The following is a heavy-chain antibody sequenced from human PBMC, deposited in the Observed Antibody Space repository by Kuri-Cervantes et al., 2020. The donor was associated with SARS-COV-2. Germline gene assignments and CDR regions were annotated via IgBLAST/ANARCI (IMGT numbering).Heavy chain of an antibody. Sequence: VRQAPGKGLEWVSYISSSSSTIYYTDSVKGRFSISRDNAKNSLYLQMNSLRDEDTAVYYCAREGYYDSSGYFDYWGQGTLVTVSS. D-gene: IGHD3-22*01. CDR2: ISSSSSTI. V-gene: IGHV3-48*02. J-gene: IGHJ4*02. CDR3: AREGYYDSSGYFDY.